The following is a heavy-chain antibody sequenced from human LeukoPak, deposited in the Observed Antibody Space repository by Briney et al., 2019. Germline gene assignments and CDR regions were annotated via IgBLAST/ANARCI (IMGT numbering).Heavy chain of an antibody. Sequence: ASVKVSCKASGGTFSSYAISWVRQAPGQGLEWMGIINPSGGSTSYAQKFQGRVTMTRDTSTSTVYMELSSLRSEDTAVYYCARSRRRYDPFDPWGQGTLVTVSS. J-gene: IGHJ5*02. D-gene: IGHD2-2*01. V-gene: IGHV1-46*01. CDR1: GGTFSSYA. CDR2: INPSGGST. CDR3: ARSRRRYDPFDP.